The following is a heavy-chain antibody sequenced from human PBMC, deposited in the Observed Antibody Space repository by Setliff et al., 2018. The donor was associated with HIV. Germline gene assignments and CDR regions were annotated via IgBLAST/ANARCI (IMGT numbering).Heavy chain of an antibody. D-gene: IGHD3-10*01. CDR2: IHTSGTT. Sequence: PSETLSLTCTVSGDSSSNDYWTGVRQPPGKGLEWIGNIHTSGTTKYNPSLNSRVTISVDMSKSQFSLRLSSVTAADTAMYYCARQRGLRGYYGSNSLYYFDYWGQGILVTVSS. V-gene: IGHV4-59*08. J-gene: IGHJ4*02. CDR3: ARQRGLRGYYGSNSLYYFDY. CDR1: GDSSSNDY.